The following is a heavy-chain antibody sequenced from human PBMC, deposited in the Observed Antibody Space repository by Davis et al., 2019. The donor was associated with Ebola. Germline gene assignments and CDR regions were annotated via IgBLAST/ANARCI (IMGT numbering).Heavy chain of an antibody. J-gene: IGHJ3*02. Sequence: SETLSLTCAVYGGSFSGYYWSWIRQPPGKGLEWIGYIYYSGSTNYNPSLKSRVTISVDTSKNQFSLKLSSVTAADTAVYYCARTDSFRAFDIWGQGTMVTVSS. V-gene: IGHV4-59*01. CDR1: GGSFSGYY. D-gene: IGHD2-15*01. CDR3: ARTDSFRAFDI. CDR2: IYYSGST.